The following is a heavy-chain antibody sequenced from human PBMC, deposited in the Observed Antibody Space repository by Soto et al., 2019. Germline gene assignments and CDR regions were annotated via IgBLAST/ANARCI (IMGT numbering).Heavy chain of an antibody. CDR2: ILSLESHK. V-gene: IGHV3-11*01. Sequence: QVQLVESGGMSVRPGGSLRLSCSGSGFNFSDYYMNWIRQTPVRGLEWVSSILSLESHKYYAASVMGRFSISRDNAQKSLCLQMNNLIAEYTGIYFCATRLKDASNRPSFDSWGPGSPVTVSS. CDR1: GFNFSDYY. J-gene: IGHJ4*02. CDR3: ATRLKDASNRPSFDS. D-gene: IGHD3-16*01.